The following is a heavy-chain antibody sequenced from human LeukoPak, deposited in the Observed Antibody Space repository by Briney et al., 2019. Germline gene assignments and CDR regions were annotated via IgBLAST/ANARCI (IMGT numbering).Heavy chain of an antibody. V-gene: IGHV3-23*01. D-gene: IGHD3-10*01. J-gene: IGHJ4*02. CDR3: AKDRISYTTSPGELSH. CDR1: GFIFNTYA. CDR2: IRGSGEST. Sequence: GGSLRLSCAASGFIFNTYAMSWVRQAPGKGLEWVSTIRGSGESTHYADSVQGRFTISRDNSLYTVYLQMDSLRGDDTAVYYCAKDRISYTTSPGELSHWGQGTLVTVSS.